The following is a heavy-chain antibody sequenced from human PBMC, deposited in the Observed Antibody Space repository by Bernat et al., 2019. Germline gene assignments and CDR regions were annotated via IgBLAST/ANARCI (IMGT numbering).Heavy chain of an antibody. D-gene: IGHD5-18*01. CDR1: GDSITGYH. CDR2: IYYSGST. Sequence: QVQLQESGPGLVKPSETLSLTCTVSGDSITGYHWSWIRQPPGKGLEWIGYIYYSGSTKYNPSLKSRVTISVDTSKHQFSLKLNSVTAADPAVYYCARHKVHRVLAQLCSSYYFDSWGQGTLVTVSS. J-gene: IGHJ4*02. CDR3: ARHKVHRVLAQLCSSYYFDS. V-gene: IGHV4-59*08.